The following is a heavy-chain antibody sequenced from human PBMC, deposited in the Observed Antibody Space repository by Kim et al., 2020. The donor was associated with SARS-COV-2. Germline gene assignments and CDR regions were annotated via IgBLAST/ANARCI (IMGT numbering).Heavy chain of an antibody. D-gene: IGHD5-12*01. V-gene: IGHV3-23*01. CDR2: VSGSGVST. CDR1: GFTFNTYA. J-gene: IGHJ4*02. CDR3: AASPTLYSGYDVDY. Sequence: GGSLRLSCAAFGFTFNTYAMTWVRQAPGKGLEWVSAVSGSGVSTYYADSVKGRSTISRDNSKNTLYLQVNSLRAEDTAVYYCAASPTLYSGYDVDYWGQGTLV.